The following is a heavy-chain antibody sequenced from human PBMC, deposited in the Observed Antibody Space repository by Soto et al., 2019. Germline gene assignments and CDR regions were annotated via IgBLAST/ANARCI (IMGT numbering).Heavy chain of an antibody. D-gene: IGHD2-21*02. CDR2: FKSKTDGGTI. CDR1: GFTFSNAW. Sequence: EVQLVESGGGLVKPGGSLRLSCAASGFTFSNAWMNWVRQAPGKGLEWVGRFKSKTDGGTIDYAAPVKGRFTISRDDSRNTLYLEMNSLTTEDTAVYYCTTVGTVVTRPDYWGQGALVTVSS. V-gene: IGHV3-15*07. J-gene: IGHJ4*02. CDR3: TTVGTVVTRPDY.